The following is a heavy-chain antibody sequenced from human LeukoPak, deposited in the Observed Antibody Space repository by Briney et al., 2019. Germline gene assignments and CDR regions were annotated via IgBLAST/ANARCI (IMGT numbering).Heavy chain of an antibody. CDR2: ISAYNGNT. J-gene: IGHJ4*02. CDR3: ARDRAYYDSSGYSYPFADFRGLDY. Sequence: ASVKVSCKASGYTFTSYGISWVRQAPGQGLEWMGWISAYNGNTNYAQKLQGRVTMTTDTSTSTAYMELRSLRSDDTAVYYFARDRAYYDSSGYSYPFADFRGLDYWGQGTLVTVSS. V-gene: IGHV1-18*01. D-gene: IGHD3-22*01. CDR1: GYTFTSYG.